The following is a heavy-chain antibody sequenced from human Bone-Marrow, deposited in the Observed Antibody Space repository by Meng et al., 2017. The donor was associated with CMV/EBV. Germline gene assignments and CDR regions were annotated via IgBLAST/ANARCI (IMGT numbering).Heavy chain of an antibody. CDR2: LRHEGNNK. CDR1: GFIFSSYD. CDR3: AKDLDGGDKG. V-gene: IGHV3-30*02. Sequence: GGSLRLSCAASGFIFSSYDMHWVRQAPGKGLEWVAYLRHEGNNKDYADSVKGRITISRDISTNPLYLQMNSLRVEDTAVYYCAKDLDGGDKGWGQGTLVTVSS. D-gene: IGHD2-21*02. J-gene: IGHJ4*02.